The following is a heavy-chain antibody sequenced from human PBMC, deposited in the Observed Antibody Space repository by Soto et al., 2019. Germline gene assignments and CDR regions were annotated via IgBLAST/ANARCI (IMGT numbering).Heavy chain of an antibody. D-gene: IGHD6-19*01. V-gene: IGHV1-69*06. CDR1: GGTFSSYA. J-gene: IGHJ3*02. CDR3: AGDGSGLVPDAFDI. CDR2: IIPIFGTA. Sequence: QVQLVQSGAEVKKPGSSVKVSCKASGGTFSSYAISWVRQAPGQGLEWMGGIIPIFGTANYAQKFQGRVTITADKSTSTAYMELSSLRSEDTAVYYCAGDGSGLVPDAFDIWGQGTMVTVSS.